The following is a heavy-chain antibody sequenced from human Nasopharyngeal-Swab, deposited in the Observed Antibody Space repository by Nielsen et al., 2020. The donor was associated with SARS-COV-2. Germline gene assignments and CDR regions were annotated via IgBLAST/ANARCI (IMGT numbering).Heavy chain of an antibody. CDR2: IYPGDSDT. CDR3: ARSMPSRYYYYGMDV. D-gene: IGHD2-2*01. J-gene: IGHJ6*02. Sequence: GGSLRLSCKGSGYSFTSYWIGWVRQMPGKGLEWMGIIYPGDSDTRYGPSFQGQVTISADKSISTAYLQWSSLKASDTAMYYCARSMPSRYYYYGMDVWGQGTTVTVSS. V-gene: IGHV5-51*01. CDR1: GYSFTSYW.